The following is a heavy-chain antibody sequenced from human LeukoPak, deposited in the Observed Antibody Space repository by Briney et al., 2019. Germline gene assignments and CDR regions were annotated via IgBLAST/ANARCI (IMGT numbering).Heavy chain of an antibody. D-gene: IGHD3-22*01. CDR2: ISGSGGST. V-gene: IGHV3-23*01. J-gene: IGHJ4*02. Sequence: GGSLRLSRAASGFTFSSYAMSWVRQAPGKGLEWVSAISGSGGSTYYADSVKGRFTISRDNSKNTLYPQMNSLRAEDTAVYYCAKRAESYNSSGYYIDYWGQGTLVTVSS. CDR1: GFTFSSYA. CDR3: AKRAESYNSSGYYIDY.